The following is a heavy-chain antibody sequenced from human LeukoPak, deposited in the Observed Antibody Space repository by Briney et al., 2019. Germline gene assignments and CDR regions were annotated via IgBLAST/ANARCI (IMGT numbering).Heavy chain of an antibody. Sequence: GGSLRLSCAASGFTFSSYSMNWVRQAPGKGLEWVSSISSSSSYIYYADSVKGRFTISRDNAKNSLYLQMNSLRAEDTAVYYCASLEFNWNWGVWGQGILVAVSS. V-gene: IGHV3-21*01. CDR3: ASLEFNWNWGV. D-gene: IGHD1-7*01. J-gene: IGHJ4*02. CDR2: ISSSSSYI. CDR1: GFTFSSYS.